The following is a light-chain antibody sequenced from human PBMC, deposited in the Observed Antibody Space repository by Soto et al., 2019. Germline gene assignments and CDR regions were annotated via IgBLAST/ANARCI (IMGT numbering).Light chain of an antibody. J-gene: IGLJ1*01. CDR3: CSYAGSYTFYV. CDR1: SSDVGGYNY. V-gene: IGLV2-11*01. Sequence: QSALTQPRSVSGSPGQLVTISCTGTSSDVGGYNYVSWYQQHPGKAPKLMIYDVSKRPSGVPDRFSGSKSGNTASLTISGIQAEDEADYYCCSYAGSYTFYVFGTGTKLTVL. CDR2: DVS.